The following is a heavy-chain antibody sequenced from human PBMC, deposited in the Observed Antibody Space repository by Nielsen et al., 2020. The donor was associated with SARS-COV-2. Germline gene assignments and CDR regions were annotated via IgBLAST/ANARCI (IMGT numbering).Heavy chain of an antibody. CDR1: GLSVSDNN. J-gene: IGHJ4*02. Sequence: GESLKISCSVSGLSVSDNNMNWVRQAPGKGLEWVSILYSGGTTYYADSVKGRFTISRDNAKNTLYLQMNSLRDEDTAVYYCARGPPYDFLAFFDYWGQGTLVTVSS. CDR3: ARGPPYDFLAFFDY. D-gene: IGHD3-3*01. CDR2: LYSGGTT. V-gene: IGHV3-53*01.